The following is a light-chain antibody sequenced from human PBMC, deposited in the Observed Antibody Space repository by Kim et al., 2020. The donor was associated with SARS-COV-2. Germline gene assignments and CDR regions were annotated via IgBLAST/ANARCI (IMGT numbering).Light chain of an antibody. V-gene: IGKV3-15*01. CDR1: QSVSSN. CDR3: QQRSNWPP. Sequence: IVMTQSPATLSVSPGERATLSCRTSQSVSSNLAWYQQKPGQAPRLLIYGASTRATGIPARFSGSGSGTEFTLTISSLQSEDFAVYYCQQRSNWPPFGQGTKLEI. J-gene: IGKJ2*01. CDR2: GAS.